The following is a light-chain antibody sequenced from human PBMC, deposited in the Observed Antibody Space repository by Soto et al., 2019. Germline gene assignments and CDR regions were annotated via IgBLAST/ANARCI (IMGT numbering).Light chain of an antibody. V-gene: IGKV3-15*01. CDR1: QSVGGN. CDR3: QQYKSWPLT. Sequence: EIVMTQSPVTLSVSPGERATLSCRASQSVGGNLAWYQQKPGQAPRLLISGASTRATGIPVRFSGSGSETEFTLTISSLLSEDFAVYYCQQYKSWPLTFGGGTTVEIE. CDR2: GAS. J-gene: IGKJ4*01.